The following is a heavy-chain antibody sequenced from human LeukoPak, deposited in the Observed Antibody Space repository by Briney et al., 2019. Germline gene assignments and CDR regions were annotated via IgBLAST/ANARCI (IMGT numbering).Heavy chain of an antibody. J-gene: IGHJ6*03. CDR3: ARDVKAYYDSEALYYYYYMDV. Sequence: NPSETLSLTCTVSGVSISSSNSYWGWIRRPPGKGLEWIGSIYYSGNTYYNASLKSQVSISIDTSKNQFSLKLTSVTAADTAVYYCARDVKAYYDSEALYYYYYMDVWGKGTTVIVSS. CDR1: GVSISSSNSY. D-gene: IGHD3-10*01. V-gene: IGHV4-39*02. CDR2: IYYSGNT.